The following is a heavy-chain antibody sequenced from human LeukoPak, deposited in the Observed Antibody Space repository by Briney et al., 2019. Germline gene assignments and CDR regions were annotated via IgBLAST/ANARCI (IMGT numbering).Heavy chain of an antibody. J-gene: IGHJ6*03. D-gene: IGHD6-19*01. CDR2: IRSKANSYAT. CDR1: GFTFSGSA. CDR3: TSTVVDSSGWYSSYYYYYMDV. Sequence: GGSLRLSCAASGFTFSGSAMHWVRQASGKGLEWVGRIRSKANSYATAYAASVKGRFTISRDDSKSTAYLQMNSLKTEDTAVYYCTSTVVDSSGWYSSYYYYYMDVWGKGTTVTISS. V-gene: IGHV3-73*01.